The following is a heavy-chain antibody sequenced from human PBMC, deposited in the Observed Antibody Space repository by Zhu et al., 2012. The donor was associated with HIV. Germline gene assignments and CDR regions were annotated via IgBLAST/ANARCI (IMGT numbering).Heavy chain of an antibody. J-gene: IGHJ4*02. CDR3: ARQGDYFGAKYFDY. V-gene: IGHV4-39*01. D-gene: IGHD3-10*01. Sequence: QVQLQESGPGLVKPSETLSLTCTVSGGSISSYTYYWGWIRQPPGMGLEWIGSMYYSGSTYYNPSLKSRVTISVDTSKKQFSLKLTSLTAADTAVYYCARQGDYFGAKYFDYWGLGTPVTVSS. CDR2: MYYSGST. CDR1: GGSISSYTYY.